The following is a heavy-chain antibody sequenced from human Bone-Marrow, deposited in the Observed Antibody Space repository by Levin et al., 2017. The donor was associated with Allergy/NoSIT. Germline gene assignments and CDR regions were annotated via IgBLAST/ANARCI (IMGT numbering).Heavy chain of an antibody. Sequence: ASVKVSCKASGYIFTDYYIHWVRQAPGQGLEWMGWINPNSSGTKYAQKFQGRVTMTRDTSISTAYVDLSRLRFDDTAVYYCARAIASGGNTYYYYYMDVWGKGTTVTVSS. J-gene: IGHJ6*03. CDR1: GYIFTDYY. CDR3: ARAIASGGNTYYYYYMDV. V-gene: IGHV1-2*02. CDR2: INPNSSGT. D-gene: IGHD3-16*01.